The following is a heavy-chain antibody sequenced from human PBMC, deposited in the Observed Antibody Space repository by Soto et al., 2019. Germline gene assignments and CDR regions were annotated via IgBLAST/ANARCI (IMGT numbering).Heavy chain of an antibody. Sequence: PGGSLRLSCAASGFTFDDYAMHWVRQAPGKGLEWVSGISWNSGSIGYADSVKGRFTISRDNAKNSLYLQMNSLRAEDTALYYCAKDGKRRPHYYYYYYMDVWGKGTTVTAP. D-gene: IGHD1-1*01. CDR2: ISWNSGSI. CDR1: GFTFDDYA. J-gene: IGHJ6*03. CDR3: AKDGKRRPHYYYYYYMDV. V-gene: IGHV3-9*01.